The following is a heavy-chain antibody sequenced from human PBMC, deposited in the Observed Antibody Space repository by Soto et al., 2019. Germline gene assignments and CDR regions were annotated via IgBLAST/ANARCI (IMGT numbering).Heavy chain of an antibody. Sequence: SQTLSLTCAVSGGSISSGGYSWSWIRQPPGKGLEWIGYIYHSGSTYYNPSLKSRVTVSIDTSKNQFSLQLSSMSAADTAVYYCTRGPSGDKVDYWGQGTLVTVSS. CDR2: IYHSGST. V-gene: IGHV4-30-2*05. CDR1: GGSISSGGYS. D-gene: IGHD1-1*01. CDR3: TRGPSGDKVDY. J-gene: IGHJ4*02.